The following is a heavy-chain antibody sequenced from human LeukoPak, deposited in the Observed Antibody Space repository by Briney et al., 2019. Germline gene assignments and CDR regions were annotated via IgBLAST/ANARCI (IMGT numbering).Heavy chain of an antibody. J-gene: IGHJ6*03. D-gene: IGHD3-10*01. CDR2: ISWNSGSI. Sequence: PGGSLRLSCAASGFTFDDYAMHWVRQAPGKGLEWVSGISWNSGSIGYADSVKGRFTISGDNAKNSLYLQMNSLRAEDTALYYCAKDSGDYYGSGSYVYYYYYMDVWGKGTTVTISS. CDR1: GFTFDDYA. V-gene: IGHV3-9*01. CDR3: AKDSGDYYGSGSYVYYYYYMDV.